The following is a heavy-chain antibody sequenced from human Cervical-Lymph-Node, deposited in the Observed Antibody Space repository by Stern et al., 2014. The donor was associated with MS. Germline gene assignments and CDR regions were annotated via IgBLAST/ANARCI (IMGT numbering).Heavy chain of an antibody. D-gene: IGHD3-10*01. J-gene: IGHJ6*02. CDR1: GDCISTGSYF. CDR3: ARFGYYYYYDMDV. V-gene: IGHV4-61*02. CDR2: IYTSGTT. Sequence: VQLVESGPGLVKPSQTLSLTCSVSGDCISTGSYFWTWIRQPAGKGLEWMGRIYTSGTTHYNPSLKSRVTISLDTSTHHFSLNLPSVTAADTAVYFCARFGYYYYYDMDVWGQGTTVTVSS.